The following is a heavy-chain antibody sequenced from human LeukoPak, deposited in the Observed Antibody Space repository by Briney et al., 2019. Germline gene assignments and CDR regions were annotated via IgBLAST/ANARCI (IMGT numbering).Heavy chain of an antibody. CDR3: ARARGRWLQFGFDY. Sequence: ASVKVSCKASGYTFTSYDINWVRQATGQGLEWMGWMKPNSGNTGYAQKFQGRVTMTRNTSISTAYMELSSLRSEDTAMYYCARARGRWLQFGFDYWGQGTLVTVSS. CDR2: MKPNSGNT. V-gene: IGHV1-8*01. D-gene: IGHD5-24*01. CDR1: GYTFTSYD. J-gene: IGHJ4*02.